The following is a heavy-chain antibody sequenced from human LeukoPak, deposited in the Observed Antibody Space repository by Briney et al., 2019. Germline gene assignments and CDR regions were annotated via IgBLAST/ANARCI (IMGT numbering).Heavy chain of an antibody. CDR3: ARYATVVSYFDY. D-gene: IGHD4-17*01. V-gene: IGHV4-34*01. CDR1: GGSFSGYY. J-gene: IGHJ4*02. Sequence: PSETLSLTCAVYGGSFSGYYWSWIRQPPGKGLEWIGEINHSGSTNYNPSLKSRVTISVDTSKNQFSLKLSSVTAADTAVYYCARYATVVSYFDYSGQGTLVTVSS. CDR2: INHSGST.